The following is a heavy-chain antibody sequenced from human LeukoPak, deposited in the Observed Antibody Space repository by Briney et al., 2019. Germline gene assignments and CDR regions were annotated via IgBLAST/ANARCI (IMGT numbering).Heavy chain of an antibody. J-gene: IGHJ4*02. D-gene: IGHD3-22*01. Sequence: GGTLRLSCAASGFTFSSYSMNWVRQAPGKGLEWVSYISCSGSTIYYADSVKGRFTISRDNAKNSLYLQMNSLRAEDTAVYYCARRHDISGILDYWAQGTLVTVSS. CDR2: ISCSGSTI. CDR1: GFTFSSYS. V-gene: IGHV3-48*04. CDR3: ARRHDISGILDY.